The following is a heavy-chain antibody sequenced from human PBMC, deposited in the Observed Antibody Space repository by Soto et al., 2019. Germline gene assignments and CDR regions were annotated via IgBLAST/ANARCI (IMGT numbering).Heavy chain of an antibody. CDR2: IIPLFRTL. D-gene: IGHD3-16*01. CDR1: GGTFSSYA. Sequence: QVPLVQSGAEVKKPGSSVKVSCKASGGTFSSYAISWVRQAPGQGLEWMGGIIPLFRTLNYAHKFQGRVTVTADESTSTVYLELRSLRSDDTAVYYCARVDGGNIDYWGQGTLVTISS. CDR3: ARVDGGNIDY. V-gene: IGHV1-69*01. J-gene: IGHJ4*02.